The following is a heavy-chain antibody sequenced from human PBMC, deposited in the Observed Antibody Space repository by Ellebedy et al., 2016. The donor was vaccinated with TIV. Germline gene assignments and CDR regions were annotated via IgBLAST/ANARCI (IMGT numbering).Heavy chain of an antibody. CDR2: IYGADIT. J-gene: IGHJ1*01. CDR3: ARQSGWGLL. Sequence: PGGSLRLSCTASGFSVSTNYMGWVRQAPAQGLEWVSVIYGADITYYADSVKGRLTISRHIANNTLHLQMNSLRPDDTAIYYCARQSGWGLLWGQGTLVTVSS. V-gene: IGHV3-53*04. CDR1: GFSVSTNY. D-gene: IGHD2-21*01.